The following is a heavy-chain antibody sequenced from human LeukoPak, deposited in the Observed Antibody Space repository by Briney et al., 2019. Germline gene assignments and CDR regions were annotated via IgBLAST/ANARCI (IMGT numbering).Heavy chain of an antibody. D-gene: IGHD3-10*01. CDR2: IIPIFGTA. V-gene: IGHV1-69*05. CDR1: GGTFSSYA. Sequence: SVKVSCKASGGTFSSYAISWVRQAPGQGLEWMGGIIPIFGTANYAQKFQGRVTITTDESTSTAYMELSSLRSEDTAVYCCARLWFGELRDYGMDVWGQGTTVTVSS. CDR3: ARLWFGELRDYGMDV. J-gene: IGHJ6*02.